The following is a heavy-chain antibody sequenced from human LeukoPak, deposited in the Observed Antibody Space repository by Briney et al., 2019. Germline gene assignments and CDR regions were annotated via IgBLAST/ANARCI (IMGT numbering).Heavy chain of an antibody. CDR2: ISYDGNNK. CDR3: ARDARTIIAVAGTFDD. D-gene: IGHD6-19*01. Sequence: GGSLRLSCAASGFTFSSYGMHWVRQAPGKGLEWVAVISYDGNNKYYADSVKGQFTISRDNSKNTLYLQMNSLRAEDTAVYYCARDARTIIAVAGTFDDWGQGTLVTVSS. CDR1: GFTFSSYG. V-gene: IGHV3-30*19. J-gene: IGHJ4*02.